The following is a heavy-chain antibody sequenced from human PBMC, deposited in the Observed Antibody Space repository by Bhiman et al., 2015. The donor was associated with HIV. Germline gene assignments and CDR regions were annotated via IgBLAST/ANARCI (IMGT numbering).Heavy chain of an antibody. Sequence: QVQLVESGGGVVQPGGSLRLSCAASGFTFSFYGMYWVRQAPGKGLEWVAFIRYDGSHKYYADSVKGRFTISRDNSQNTLYLQMNSLRAEDTAVYFCARAARELGDWYFDLWGRGTLVTVSS. D-gene: IGHD6-6*01. V-gene: IGHV3-30*02. CDR2: IRYDGSHK. CDR3: ARAARELGDWYFDL. J-gene: IGHJ2*01. CDR1: GFTFSFYG.